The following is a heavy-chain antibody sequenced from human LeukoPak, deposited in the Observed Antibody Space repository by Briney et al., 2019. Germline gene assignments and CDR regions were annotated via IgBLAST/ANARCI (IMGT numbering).Heavy chain of an antibody. Sequence: SETLSLTCAVYGGSFSGYYWSWIRQPPGKGLEWIGEINHSGSTNYNPSPKSRVTISVDTSKSQFSLQLSSVTAADTAVYYCSRGLFSGSYLDYWGQGTLVTVSS. CDR1: GGSFSGYY. J-gene: IGHJ4*02. D-gene: IGHD3-10*01. CDR2: INHSGST. CDR3: SRGLFSGSYLDY. V-gene: IGHV4-34*01.